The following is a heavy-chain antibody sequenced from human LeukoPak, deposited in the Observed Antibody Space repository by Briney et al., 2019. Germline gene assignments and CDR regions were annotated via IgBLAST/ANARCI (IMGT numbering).Heavy chain of an antibody. CDR1: GGSISSYY. D-gene: IGHD3-22*01. CDR2: IYYSGST. CDR3: ARVHYDSSGYYTYYYYMDV. Sequence: PSETLSLTCTVSGGSISSYYWSWIRQPPGKGLEWIGYIYYSGSTNYNPSLKSRVTISVDTSKNQFSLKLSSVTAADTAVYYCARVHYDSSGYYTYYYYMDVWGKGTTVTVSS. V-gene: IGHV4-59*01. J-gene: IGHJ6*03.